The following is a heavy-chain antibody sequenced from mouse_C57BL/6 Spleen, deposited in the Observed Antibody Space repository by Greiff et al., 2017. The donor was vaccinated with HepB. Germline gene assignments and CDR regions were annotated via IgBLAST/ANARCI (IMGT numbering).Heavy chain of an antibody. V-gene: IGHV5-17*01. J-gene: IGHJ3*01. Sequence: EVMLMESGGGLVKPGGSLKLSCAASGFTFSDYGMHWVRQAPEKGLEWVAYISSGSSTIYYADTVKGRFTISRDNAKNTLFLQMTSLRSEDTAMYYCAGGKVPWFAYWGQGTLVTVSA. CDR1: GFTFSDYG. CDR3: AGGKVPWFAY. CDR2: ISSGSSTI. D-gene: IGHD1-1*02.